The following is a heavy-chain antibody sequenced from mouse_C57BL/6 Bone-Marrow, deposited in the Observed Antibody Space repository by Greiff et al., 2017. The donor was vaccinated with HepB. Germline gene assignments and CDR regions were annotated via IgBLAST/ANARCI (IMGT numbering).Heavy chain of an antibody. CDR2: IYPGSGST. D-gene: IGHD2-2*01. CDR1: GYTFTSYW. CDR3: ATTMVTTSAMDY. J-gene: IGHJ4*01. Sequence: QVQLQQPGAELVKPGASVKMSCKASGYTFTSYWITWVKQRPGQGLEWIGDIYPGSGSTNYNEKFKSKATLTVDTSSSTAYMQLSSLTSGDSAVYYCATTMVTTSAMDYWGQGTSVTVSS. V-gene: IGHV1-55*01.